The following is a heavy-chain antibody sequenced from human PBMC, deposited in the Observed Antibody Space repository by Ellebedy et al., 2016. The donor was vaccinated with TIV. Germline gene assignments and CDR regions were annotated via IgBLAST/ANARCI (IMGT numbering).Heavy chain of an antibody. V-gene: IGHV3-48*01. Sequence: GESLKISXAASGFTFSSYGMNWVRQAPGKGLEWVSYISRSSNTIYYADSVKGRFTISRDNAKNSLYLQMNSLRAEDTAVYYCAKLRAPRGVITTVDYWGQGTLVTVSS. CDR2: ISRSSNTI. CDR1: GFTFSSYG. CDR3: AKLRAPRGVITTVDY. D-gene: IGHD3-22*01. J-gene: IGHJ4*02.